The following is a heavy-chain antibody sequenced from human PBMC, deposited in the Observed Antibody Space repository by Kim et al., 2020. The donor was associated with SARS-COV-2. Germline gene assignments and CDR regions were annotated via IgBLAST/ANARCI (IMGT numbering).Heavy chain of an antibody. D-gene: IGHD4-17*01. Sequence: SETLSLTCAVYGGSFSGYYWSWIRQPPGKGLEWIGEINHSGSTNYNPSLKSRVTISVDTSKNQFSLKLSSVTAADTAVYYCARGRRGYFDYWGQGTLVTVSS. CDR3: ARGRRGYFDY. V-gene: IGHV4-34*01. J-gene: IGHJ4*02. CDR1: GGSFSGYY. CDR2: INHSGST.